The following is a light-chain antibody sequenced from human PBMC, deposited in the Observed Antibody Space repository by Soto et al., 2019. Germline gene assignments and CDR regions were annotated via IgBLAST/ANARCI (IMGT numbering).Light chain of an antibody. J-gene: IGLJ2*01. V-gene: IGLV2-11*01. CDR2: DVS. CDR1: SSDVGGYKY. Sequence: QSVLTQPRSVSGSPGQSVTISCTGTSSDVGGYKYVSWYQQHSGKAPKLMMYDVSKRPSGVPDRFSGSKSGNTASLTISGLQAEDEAHYYCCSYAGRSVVFGGGTKVTVL. CDR3: CSYAGRSVV.